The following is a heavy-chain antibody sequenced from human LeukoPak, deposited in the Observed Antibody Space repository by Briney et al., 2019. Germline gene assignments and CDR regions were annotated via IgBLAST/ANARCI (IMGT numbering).Heavy chain of an antibody. Sequence: PGGSLRLSCAASGFTFSSYWMHWVRQAPGKGLVWVSRINSDGSATYADSVKGRFTIFRDNAKNTVYLQMNSLRAEDTAVYYCARAAYSDFPDYWGQGTLVTVSS. J-gene: IGHJ4*02. CDR2: INSDGSAT. CDR3: ARAAYSDFPDY. V-gene: IGHV3-74*01. CDR1: GFTFSSYW. D-gene: IGHD4-11*01.